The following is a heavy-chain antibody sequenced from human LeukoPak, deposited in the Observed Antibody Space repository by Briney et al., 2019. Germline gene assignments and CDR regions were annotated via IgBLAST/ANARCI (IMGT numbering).Heavy chain of an antibody. D-gene: IGHD1-26*01. CDR3: AKEIIERGAFDY. CDR2: ISGSGGNT. CDR1: GFTFSSYA. J-gene: IGHJ4*02. Sequence: AGGSLRLSCAASGFTFSSYAMSWVRQAPGKGLEWVSAISGSGGNTYYADSVKGRFTISRDNSKNTLYLQMNSLRAEDTAVYYCAKEIIERGAFDYWGQGTLVTVSS. V-gene: IGHV3-23*01.